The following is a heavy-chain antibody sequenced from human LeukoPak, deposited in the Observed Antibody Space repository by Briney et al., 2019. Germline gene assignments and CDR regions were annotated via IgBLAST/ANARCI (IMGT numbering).Heavy chain of an antibody. D-gene: IGHD3-10*01. Sequence: GGSLRLYCAGSGFTFDDYAMHWVRQAPGKGLEWVSLISGDGGSTYYADSVKGRFTISRDNSKNSLYLQMNSLRTEDTALYYCAKDRDPFGELPYYFDYWGQGTLVTVSS. V-gene: IGHV3-43*02. J-gene: IGHJ4*02. CDR2: ISGDGGST. CDR1: GFTFDDYA. CDR3: AKDRDPFGELPYYFDY.